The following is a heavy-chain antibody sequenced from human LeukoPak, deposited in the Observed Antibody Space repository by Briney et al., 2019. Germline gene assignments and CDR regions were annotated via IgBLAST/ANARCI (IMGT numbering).Heavy chain of an antibody. CDR3: VRDGDAYNFDY. V-gene: IGHV3-74*01. J-gene: IGHJ4*02. CDR2: IIRDGSHT. CDR1: GFTFTTYW. D-gene: IGHD5-24*01. Sequence: GGSLTLSYAASGFTFTTYWMHLVRQAPGKGLVWVSRIIRDGSHTDYPRSVERRFAISRDNARNTLYLQMTSLRAEHTAICYCVRDGDAYNFDYWGQGTLVTVSS.